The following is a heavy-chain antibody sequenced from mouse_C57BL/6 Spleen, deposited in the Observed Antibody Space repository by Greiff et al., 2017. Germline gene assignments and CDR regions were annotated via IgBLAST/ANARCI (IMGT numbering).Heavy chain of an antibody. J-gene: IGHJ1*03. CDR1: GYAFTNYL. V-gene: IGHV1-54*01. CDR2: INPGSGGT. CDR3: ARRSGSSYGWYFDV. Sequence: VKLQESGAELVRPGTSVKVSCKASGYAFTNYLIEWVKQRPGQGLEWIGVINPGSGGTNYNEKFKGKATLTADKSSSTAYMQLSSLTSEDSAVYFCARRSGSSYGWYFDVWGTGTTVTVSS. D-gene: IGHD1-1*01.